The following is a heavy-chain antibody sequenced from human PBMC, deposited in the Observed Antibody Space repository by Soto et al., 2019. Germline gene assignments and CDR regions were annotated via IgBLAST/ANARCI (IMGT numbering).Heavy chain of an antibody. CDR2: IYYSGST. CDR3: ARREYGSGSYYGMDV. D-gene: IGHD3-10*01. V-gene: IGHV4-59*12. Sequence: SETLSLTCTVSGGSISSYYWSWIRQPPGKGLEWIGYIYYSGSTNYNPSLKSRVTISVDTSISTAYLQWSSLKASDTAMYYCARREYGSGSYYGMDVWGQGTTVTVSS. CDR1: GGSISSYY. J-gene: IGHJ6*02.